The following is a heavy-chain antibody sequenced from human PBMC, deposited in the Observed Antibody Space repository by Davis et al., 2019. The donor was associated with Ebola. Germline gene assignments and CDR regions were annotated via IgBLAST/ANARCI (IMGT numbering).Heavy chain of an antibody. D-gene: IGHD1-26*01. V-gene: IGHV3-7*03. Sequence: GESLKISCAASGFSFRSYWMTWVRQAPGKGLEWVANIREDGSQKNYVDSVRGRFTISRDNAKNSLYLQMNSLRAEDTAVYYCAIEWELLFYFDYWGQGALVTVSS. CDR2: IREDGSQK. CDR3: AIEWELLFYFDY. CDR1: GFSFRSYW. J-gene: IGHJ4*02.